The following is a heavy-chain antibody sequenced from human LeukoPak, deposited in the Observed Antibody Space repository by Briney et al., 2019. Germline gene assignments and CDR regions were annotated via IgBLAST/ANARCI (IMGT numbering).Heavy chain of an antibody. D-gene: IGHD3-10*01. V-gene: IGHV3-7*03. CDR1: GFTFSSYW. J-gene: IGHJ5*02. CDR3: ARIYGSGSYSWFDP. CDR2: IKQDGSEK. Sequence: GGSLRLSCAASGFTFSSYWMSWVRQAPGKGLEWVANIKQDGSEKYYVDSVKGRFTISRDNAKNSLYLQMNSLRAEDTALYHCARIYGSGSYSWFDPWGQGTLVTVSS.